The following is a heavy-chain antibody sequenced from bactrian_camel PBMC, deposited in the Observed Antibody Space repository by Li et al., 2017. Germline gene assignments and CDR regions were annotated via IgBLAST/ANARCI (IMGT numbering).Heavy chain of an antibody. J-gene: IGHJ4*01. Sequence: VQLVESGGGLVQPGGSLRLSCAASGFTFGDYYMSWVRQAPGKGLEWVSGISNNGRITSYADSVKGRFTISRDNAKNTLYLQLDSLSTEDTATYYCAKGRPRLGLVAADLDRGQGTQVTVS. V-gene: IGHV3S40*01. CDR3: AKGRPRLGLVAADLD. CDR2: ISNNGRIT. D-gene: IGHD7*01. CDR1: GFTFGDYY.